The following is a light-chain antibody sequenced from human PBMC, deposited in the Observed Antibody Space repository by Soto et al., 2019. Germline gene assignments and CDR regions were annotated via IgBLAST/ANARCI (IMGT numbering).Light chain of an antibody. CDR3: QQYNDYWT. CDR2: DAS. Sequence: DSQMTQSPSTLSASVGDRFTITCRASQSISSWLAWYQQKPGKAPKLLIYDASSLESGVPLRFSGSGSGTEFTPTISSLQPDDFATYYCQQYNDYWTFGQGTKVDIK. V-gene: IGKV1-5*01. CDR1: QSISSW. J-gene: IGKJ1*01.